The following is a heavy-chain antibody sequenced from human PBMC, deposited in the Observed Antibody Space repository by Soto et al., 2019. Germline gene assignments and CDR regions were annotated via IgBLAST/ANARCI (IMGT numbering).Heavy chain of an antibody. CDR1: GFTFSSYS. Sequence: GGSLRLSCAASGFTFSSYSMNWVRQAPGKGLEWVSSISSSSSYIYYADSVKGRFTISRDNAKNSLYLQMNSLRAEDTAVYYCARDQSEGGNFWSGYYTGSYYYYGMDVWGQGTMVTVSS. D-gene: IGHD3-3*01. V-gene: IGHV3-21*01. CDR2: ISSSSSYI. CDR3: ARDQSEGGNFWSGYYTGSYYYYGMDV. J-gene: IGHJ6*02.